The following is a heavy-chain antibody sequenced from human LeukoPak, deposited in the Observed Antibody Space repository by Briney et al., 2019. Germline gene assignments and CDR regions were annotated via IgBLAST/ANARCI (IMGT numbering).Heavy chain of an antibody. CDR3: ARLRRNNDNSGYYYYYDY. J-gene: IGHJ4*02. CDR2: ITPTSSYI. CDR1: GLTFSSYS. Sequence: GGSLRLSCAASGLTFSSYSFNWVRQAPGKGLEWVSTITPTSSYIYYADSVKGRFTISRDNAKNSLYLQMNSLRAEDTAVYYCARLRRNNDNSGYYYYYDYWGQGTLVTVSS. D-gene: IGHD3-22*01. V-gene: IGHV3-21*01.